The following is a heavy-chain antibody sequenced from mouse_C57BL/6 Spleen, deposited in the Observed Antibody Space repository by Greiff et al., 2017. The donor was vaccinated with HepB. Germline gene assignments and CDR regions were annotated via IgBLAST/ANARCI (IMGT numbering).Heavy chain of an antibody. CDR2: IYPGDGDT. CDR3: ARSENLLRFSFAY. V-gene: IGHV1-80*01. Sequence: QVQLQQSGAELVKPGASVKISCKASGYAFSSYWMNWVKQRPGKGLEWIGQIYPGDGDTNYNGKFKGKATLTADKSSSTAYMQLSSLTSEDSAVYFCARSENLLRFSFAYWGQGTLVTVSA. CDR1: GYAFSSYW. J-gene: IGHJ3*01. D-gene: IGHD2-9*01.